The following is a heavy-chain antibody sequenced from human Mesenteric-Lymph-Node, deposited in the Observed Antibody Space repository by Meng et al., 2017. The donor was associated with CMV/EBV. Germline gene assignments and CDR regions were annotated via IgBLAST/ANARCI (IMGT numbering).Heavy chain of an antibody. Sequence: SLKISCAASGFTFDDCAMHWVRQTPGKGLEWVSGINSNRDIIGYADSVKGRFTISRDNARNSLYLQMNSLGAGDTAVYYCTRSKSGSFPAGDAFDIWGQGTMVTVSS. CDR1: GFTFDDCA. CDR2: INSNRDII. CDR3: TRSKSGSFPAGDAFDI. D-gene: IGHD1-26*01. V-gene: IGHV3-9*01. J-gene: IGHJ3*02.